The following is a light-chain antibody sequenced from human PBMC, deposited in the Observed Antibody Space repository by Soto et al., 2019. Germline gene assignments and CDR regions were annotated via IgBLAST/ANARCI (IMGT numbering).Light chain of an antibody. J-gene: IGKJ4*01. V-gene: IGKV1-12*01. CDR2: AAS. Sequence: DVPMTQSPSSVSSAVGDRVTITCRASQGLTSWLAWYQQKPGKAPKLLIYAASSLQSGVPSRFSGSGSGTDFTLTFSSLQPEDFATYYCQQTSSFPLTCGGGTKVEIK. CDR3: QQTSSFPLT. CDR1: QGLTSW.